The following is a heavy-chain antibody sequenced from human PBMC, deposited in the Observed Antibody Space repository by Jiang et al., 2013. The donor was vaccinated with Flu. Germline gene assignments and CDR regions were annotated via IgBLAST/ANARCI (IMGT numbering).Heavy chain of an antibody. CDR1: GGSISSGNYY. CDR2: IYTSGGT. Sequence: GPGLVKPSQTLSLTCTVSGGSISSGNYYWTWIRQPAGKGLEWIGRIYTSGGTNYNPSLKSRVNISVDTSKNQFSLKLSSVTAADTAVYYCARQDETGTTFPPSTYAFDIWGQGTMVTVSS. V-gene: IGHV4-61*02. D-gene: IGHD1-1*01. J-gene: IGHJ3*02. CDR3: ARQDETGTTFPPSTYAFDI.